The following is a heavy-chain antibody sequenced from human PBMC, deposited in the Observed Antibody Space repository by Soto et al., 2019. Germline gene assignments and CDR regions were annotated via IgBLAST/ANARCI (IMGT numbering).Heavy chain of an antibody. V-gene: IGHV3-30*03. CDR3: VGGQYYFDY. CDR2: ISYDGSNR. D-gene: IGHD3-10*01. J-gene: IGHJ4*02. Sequence: QVQLVESGGGVVQPGRSLRLSCAASGFPFTTYGMHWVREGPGKGLEWVAVISYDGSNRYYADSVKGRFTISRDNSKNTLYLQMNDLRPEDMALYYCVGGQYYFDYRGQGTLVTVSS. CDR1: GFPFTTYG.